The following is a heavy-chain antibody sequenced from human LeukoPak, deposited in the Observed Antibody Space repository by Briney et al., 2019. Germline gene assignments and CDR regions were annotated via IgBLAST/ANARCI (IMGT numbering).Heavy chain of an antibody. V-gene: IGHV3-7*03. CDR3: AAYYYYMDV. CDR2: IKPDGTEK. CDR1: GFTFSSYY. J-gene: IGHJ6*03. Sequence: PGGSLRLSCAASGFTFSSYYMSWVRQAPGKGLEWVANIKPDGTEKYYVDSLKGRFTISRDNAKNSLYLQMNSLRAEDTAVYYCAAYYYYMDVWGKGTTVTISS.